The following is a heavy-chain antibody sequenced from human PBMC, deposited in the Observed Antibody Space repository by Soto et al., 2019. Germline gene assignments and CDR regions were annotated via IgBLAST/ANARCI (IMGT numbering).Heavy chain of an antibody. CDR3: STYSHYHHNSGHHDS. CDR2: IHHTGAT. J-gene: IGHJ1*01. Sequence: SETLSLTCTVAGGSITRRNHYWGWVRQPPGKGLEWVASIHHTGATYYNPSLRSRIKMSIDTSKNRFSLSLTSVTAADTATYFCSTYSHYHHNSGHHDSWGQGNLVTVSS. V-gene: IGHV4-39*01. CDR1: GGSITRRNHY. D-gene: IGHD3-22*01.